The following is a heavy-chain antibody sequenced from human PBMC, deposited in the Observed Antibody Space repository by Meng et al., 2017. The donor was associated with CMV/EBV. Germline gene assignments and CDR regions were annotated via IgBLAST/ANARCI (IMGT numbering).Heavy chain of an antibody. CDR1: GFTFSSYA. CDR3: ARDYGSGSYYFDY. Sequence: GGSLRLSCAASGFTFSSYAMHWVRQAPGKGLEWVAVISYDGSNKYYADSVKGRFTISRDNSKNTLYLRMNSLRAEDTAVYYCARDYGSGSYYFDYWGQGTLVTVSS. V-gene: IGHV3-30-3*01. J-gene: IGHJ4*02. CDR2: ISYDGSNK. D-gene: IGHD3-10*01.